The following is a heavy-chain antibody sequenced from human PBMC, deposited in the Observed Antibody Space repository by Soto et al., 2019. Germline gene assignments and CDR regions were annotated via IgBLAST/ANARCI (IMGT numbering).Heavy chain of an antibody. J-gene: IGHJ6*02. CDR3: AKSGDFWSGYHHYYYGMDV. V-gene: IGHV3-23*01. Sequence: PGGSLRLSCAASGFTFSSYAMSWVRQAPGKGLEWVSAISGSGGSTYYADSVKGRFTISRDNSKNTLYLQMNSLRAEDTAVYYCAKSGDFWSGYHHYYYGMDVWGQGTTVTVSS. CDR2: ISGSGGST. D-gene: IGHD3-3*01. CDR1: GFTFSSYA.